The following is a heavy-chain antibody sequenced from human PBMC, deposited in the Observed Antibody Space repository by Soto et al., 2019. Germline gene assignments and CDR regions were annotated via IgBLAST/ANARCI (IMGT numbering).Heavy chain of an antibody. J-gene: IGHJ4*02. D-gene: IGHD3-3*01. CDR2: IHTKRGTT. CDR1: GDHFSDYY. Sequence: QVQVLQSGAEVKKPRAAVKVSCRAAGDHFSDYYRHWRRQAPVQGPAWMGWIHTKRGTTNYAQNYHGRVTLTRDPSISTAYMELSRLTSDDTAVYFCARGGVTIFGVVDYWCQGSQVTVSS. CDR3: ARGGVTIFGVVDY. V-gene: IGHV1-2*02.